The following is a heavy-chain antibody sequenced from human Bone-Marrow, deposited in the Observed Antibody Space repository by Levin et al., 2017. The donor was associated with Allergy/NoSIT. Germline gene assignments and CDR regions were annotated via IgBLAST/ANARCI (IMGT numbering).Heavy chain of an antibody. CDR1: GGSISSTNW. V-gene: IGHV4-4*02. J-gene: IGHJ3*01. CDR3: ARVEYSGTVNAFDV. D-gene: IGHD5-12*01. CDR2: IYDTGTT. Sequence: PSQTLSLTCAVSGGSISSTNWWSWVRQPPGKGLEWIGEIYDTGTTNYNPSLKSRVAISIDKSKNQFSLRLSSVTAADTAVYYCARVEYSGTVNAFDVWGQGTMVTVSS.